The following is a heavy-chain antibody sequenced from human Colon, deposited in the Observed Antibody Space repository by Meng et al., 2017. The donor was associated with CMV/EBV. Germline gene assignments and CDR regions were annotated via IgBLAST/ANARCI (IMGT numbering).Heavy chain of an antibody. CDR3: ARDMGIYTNYVYY. V-gene: IGHV3-7*01. CDR2: INEDGSDI. Sequence: GESLKISCTASGFTFSTHWMTWVRQGPGKGLEWAANINEDGSDIYYVDSVKGRFTISRDNAKNSLNLQMNSLRAEDTAVYYCARDMGIYTNYVYYWGQGALVTVSS. D-gene: IGHD4-11*01. CDR1: GFTFSTHW. J-gene: IGHJ4*02.